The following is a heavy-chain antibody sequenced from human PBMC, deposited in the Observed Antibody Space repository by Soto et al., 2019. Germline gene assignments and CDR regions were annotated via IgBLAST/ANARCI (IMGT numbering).Heavy chain of an antibody. Sequence: GESLKISCKGSGYSFTSYWIGWVRQMPGKGLEWMGIIYPGDSDTRYSPSFQGQVTISADKSISTAYLQWSSLKASDTAMYYCARHRYRVYSYGFFDAFDIWGQGTMVTVSS. D-gene: IGHD5-18*01. V-gene: IGHV5-51*01. CDR3: ARHRYRVYSYGFFDAFDI. CDR2: IYPGDSDT. J-gene: IGHJ3*02. CDR1: GYSFTSYW.